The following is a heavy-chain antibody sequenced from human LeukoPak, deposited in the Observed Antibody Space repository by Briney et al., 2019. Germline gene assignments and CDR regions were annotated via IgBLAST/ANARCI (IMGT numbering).Heavy chain of an antibody. CDR3: THGTPADY. Sequence: PGGSLRLSCAASGFTFSGSAMHWVRQASGKGLEWVDRIRSKANSYATAYAASVKGRFTISRDDSKNTAYLQMNSLKTEDTAVYYCTHGTPADYWGQGTLVTVSS. D-gene: IGHD1-14*01. V-gene: IGHV3-73*01. CDR1: GFTFSGSA. CDR2: IRSKANSYAT. J-gene: IGHJ4*02.